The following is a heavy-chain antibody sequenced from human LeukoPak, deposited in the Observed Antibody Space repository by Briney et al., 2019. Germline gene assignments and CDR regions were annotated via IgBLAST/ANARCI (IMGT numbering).Heavy chain of an antibody. CDR1: GYIFTTYW. D-gene: IGHD3-10*01. CDR2: IYPGDSDT. J-gene: IGHJ4*02. CDR3: ARLFHVLGSGSYLPSHFDY. Sequence: GESLKISCKGSGYIFTTYWIGWVRQMPGKGLEWMGSIYPGDSDTRHSPSFHGQVTISADKSITTAYLQWSSLKASDTAIHYCARLFHVLGSGSYLPSHFDYWGQGTLVTVSS. V-gene: IGHV5-51*01.